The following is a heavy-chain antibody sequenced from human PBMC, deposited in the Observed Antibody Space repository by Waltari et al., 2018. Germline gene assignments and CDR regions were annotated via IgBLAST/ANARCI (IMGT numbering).Heavy chain of an antibody. CDR3: ARNLLSFCSRTNCYEGGFDS. J-gene: IGHJ4*02. V-gene: IGHV1-18*01. Sequence: QVQLVQSGAEVKKPGASVKVSCKASGYTFSSYGIIWVRQAPGQGLEWMGWINAYNGDTDYAQRLQGRLTMTTDTSPSTAYMELRSLRSDDTAVYYCARNLLSFCSRTNCYEGGFDSWGQGTLVTVSS. D-gene: IGHD2-2*01. CDR2: INAYNGDT. CDR1: GYTFSSYG.